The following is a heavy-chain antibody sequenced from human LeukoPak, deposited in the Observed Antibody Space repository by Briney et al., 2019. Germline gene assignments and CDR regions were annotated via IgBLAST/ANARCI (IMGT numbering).Heavy chain of an antibody. J-gene: IGHJ6*04. CDR2: INRDGSEK. CDR1: GFTFSSCW. V-gene: IGHV3-7*01. CDR3: AELGITMIGGV. Sequence: GGSLRLSCAASGFTFSSCWMTWVRQAPGKGLEWVANINRDGSEKNYVDSVKGRFTVSRDNAKNSLYLQMNSLRAEDTAVYYCAELGITMIGGVWGKGTTVTVSS. D-gene: IGHD3-10*02.